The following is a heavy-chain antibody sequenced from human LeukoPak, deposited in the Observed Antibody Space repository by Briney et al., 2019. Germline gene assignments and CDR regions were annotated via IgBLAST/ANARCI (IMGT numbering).Heavy chain of an antibody. J-gene: IGHJ6*02. D-gene: IGHD1-7*01. V-gene: IGHV1-18*01. CDR2: ISAYNGNT. CDR1: GYTFTSYG. CDR3: ARDPNLNYYYYYYGMAV. Sequence: GASVKVSCKASGYTFTSYGISWVRQAPGQGLEWMGWISAYNGNTNYSQKLQGRVTMTTDTSTSTAYMELRSLRSDDTAVYYCARDPNLNYYYYYYGMAVWGQGTTVTVSS.